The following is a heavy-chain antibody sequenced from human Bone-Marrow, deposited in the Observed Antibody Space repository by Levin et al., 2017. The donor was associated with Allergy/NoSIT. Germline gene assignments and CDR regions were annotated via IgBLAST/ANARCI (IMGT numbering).Heavy chain of an antibody. V-gene: IGHV1-69*08. CDR2: VIPLLGKS. J-gene: IGHJ3*02. D-gene: IGHD2-21*02. CDR1: GGPFNSYT. Sequence: KISCKASGGPFNSYTFSWVRQAPGEGLEWMGRVIPLLGKSNYAQKFQGRVTITADKSTSTAYMDLTSLTSEDTAIYYCARAVMVTAIQTRGGAFDIWGQGTMVTVSS. CDR3: ARAVMVTAIQTRGGAFDI.